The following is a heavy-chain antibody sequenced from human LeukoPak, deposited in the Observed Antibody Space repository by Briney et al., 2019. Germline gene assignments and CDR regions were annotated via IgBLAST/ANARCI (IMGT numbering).Heavy chain of an antibody. V-gene: IGHV3-66*01. J-gene: IGHJ4*02. Sequence: GGSLRLSCAASEFTVSSNYMNWVRQAPGKGLEWVSVIYSGGTTFYADSVKGRFTISRDDSKNTLYLQLNSLRVEDTAVYYCARGATGEAGRFQSWGQGTLVTVSS. CDR1: EFTVSSNY. CDR3: ARGATGEAGRFQS. D-gene: IGHD6-13*01. CDR2: IYSGGTT.